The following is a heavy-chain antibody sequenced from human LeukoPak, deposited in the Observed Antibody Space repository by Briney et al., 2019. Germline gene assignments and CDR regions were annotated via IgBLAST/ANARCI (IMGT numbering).Heavy chain of an antibody. D-gene: IGHD2-15*01. CDR3: AKWGCSGGSCFPFDY. J-gene: IGHJ4*02. CDR2: ISGSRNNT. CDR1: GFTFSSYA. Sequence: GGSLRLSCAASGFTFSSYAMAWVRQAPGKGLEWVSAISGSRNNTYYADSVKGRFTISRDNSKNTLYLQMNSLRAEDTAVYYCAKWGCSGGSCFPFDYWGQGTLVTVSS. V-gene: IGHV3-23*01.